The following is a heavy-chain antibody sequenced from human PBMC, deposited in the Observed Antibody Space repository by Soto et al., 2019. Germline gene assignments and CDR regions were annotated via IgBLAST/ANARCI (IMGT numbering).Heavy chain of an antibody. J-gene: IGHJ5*02. CDR2: ISSSSSTI. CDR3: ARDEGYCSGGSCHNWFDP. CDR1: GFTFSSYS. V-gene: IGHV3-48*02. Sequence: EVQLVESGGGLVQPGGSLRLSCAASGFTFSSYSMNWVRQAPGKGLEWVSYISSSSSTIYYADSVKGRFTISRDNAKNSLYLQMNSLRDEDTAVYYCARDEGYCSGGSCHNWFDPWGQGTLVTVSS. D-gene: IGHD2-15*01.